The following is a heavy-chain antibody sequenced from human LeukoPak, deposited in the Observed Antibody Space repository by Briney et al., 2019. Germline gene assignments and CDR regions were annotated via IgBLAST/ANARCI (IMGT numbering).Heavy chain of an antibody. Sequence: SETLSLTCTVSGYSISSGYYWGWIRQPPGKGLEWIGSIYHSGSTYYNPSLKSRVTISVDTSKNQFSLKLSSVTAADTAVYHCAREIVVVPAAYDYWGQGTLVTVSS. J-gene: IGHJ4*02. CDR2: IYHSGST. D-gene: IGHD2-2*01. V-gene: IGHV4-38-2*02. CDR3: AREIVVVPAAYDY. CDR1: GYSISSGYY.